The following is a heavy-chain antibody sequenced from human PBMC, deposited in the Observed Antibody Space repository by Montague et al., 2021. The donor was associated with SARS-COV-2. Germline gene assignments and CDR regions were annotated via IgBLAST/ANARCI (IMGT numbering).Heavy chain of an antibody. CDR2: ISYDGTKT. J-gene: IGHJ4*02. D-gene: IGHD3-10*01. CDR1: GFPFSTYA. CDR3: ARERALRYYYGSGIEF. V-gene: IGHV3-30*04. Sequence: SLSLSFSTSGFPFSTYALHWVRQTPGKGLEWVAVISYDGTKTYYAASVKGRFTISRDTSKNTVYLQMNSLRVEDTALYYCARERALRYYYGSGIEFWGQGTLVTVSS.